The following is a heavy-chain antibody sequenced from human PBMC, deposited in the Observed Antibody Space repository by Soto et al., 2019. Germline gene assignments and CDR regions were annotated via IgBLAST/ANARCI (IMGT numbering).Heavy chain of an antibody. V-gene: IGHV1-58*02. D-gene: IGHD2-2*01. CDR1: GFTFTSSA. J-gene: IGHJ6*03. CDR3: AADGHRIPIREHYYYYMDV. Sequence: ASVKVSCKASGFTFTSSAMQWVRQARGQRLEWIGWIVVGSGNTNYAQKFQERVTITRDMSTSTAYMELSSLRSEDTAVYYCAADGHRIPIREHYYYYMDVWGKGTTVTVSS. CDR2: IVVGSGNT.